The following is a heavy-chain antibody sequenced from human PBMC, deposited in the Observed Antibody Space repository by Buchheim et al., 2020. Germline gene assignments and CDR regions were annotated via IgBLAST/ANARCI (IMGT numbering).Heavy chain of an antibody. CDR1: GGSVSSGSYY. CDR2: IYYSGST. Sequence: QVQLQESGPGLVKPSETPSLTCTVSGGSVSSGSYYWSWIRQPPGKGLEWIGYIYYSGSTNSNPSLQSRVTISVDTSKNQFSLKLSSVTAADTAVYYCARVPHYYDSSGYKVYFDYWGQGTL. D-gene: IGHD3-22*01. J-gene: IGHJ4*02. V-gene: IGHV4-61*01. CDR3: ARVPHYYDSSGYKVYFDY.